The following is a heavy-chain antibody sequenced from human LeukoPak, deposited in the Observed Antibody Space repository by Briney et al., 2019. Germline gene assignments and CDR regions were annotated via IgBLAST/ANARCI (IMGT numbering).Heavy chain of an antibody. D-gene: IGHD3-10*01. Sequence: SETLSLTCTVSGGSIGVGNFYWGWIRQPPGKGLEWIGSVYYSGSTYYNPSLKSRVSISVDTSKNQFSLKLSSVTAADTAVYYCARDARVQKWFGELLKTTTYYFDYWGQGTLVTVSS. J-gene: IGHJ4*02. V-gene: IGHV4-39*07. CDR2: VYYSGST. CDR3: ARDARVQKWFGELLKTTTYYFDY. CDR1: GGSIGVGNFY.